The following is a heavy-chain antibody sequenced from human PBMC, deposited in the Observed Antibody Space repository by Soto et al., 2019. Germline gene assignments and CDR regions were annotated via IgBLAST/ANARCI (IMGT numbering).Heavy chain of an antibody. CDR3: VRVVAIPGYPDN. J-gene: IGHJ4*02. CDR2: IVPIVDTS. CDR1: GGTFSSYA. D-gene: IGHD5-12*01. Sequence: QVQLVQSGAEVRQSASSVKVSCKTSGGTFSSYAISWVQQAPGQGLEWMGGIVPIVDTSTCAQKFQGRVTITADESTSSAYMELSSLRSDDTAIYYCVRVVAIPGYPDNWGQGTLVTVSS. V-gene: IGHV1-69*12.